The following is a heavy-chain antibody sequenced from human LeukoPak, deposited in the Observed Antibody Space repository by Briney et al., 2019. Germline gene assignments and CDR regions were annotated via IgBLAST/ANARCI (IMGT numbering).Heavy chain of an antibody. CDR1: GGSISSHY. V-gene: IGHV4-59*11. CDR3: ARGSGMVDY. J-gene: IGHJ4*02. Sequence: SETLSLTCTVSGGSISSHYWSWIRQPPGKGLEWIGYIYYSGSTNYNPSLKSRVTISVDTSKNQFSLKLSSVTGADTAVYYCARGSGMVDYWGQGTLVTVSS. CDR2: IYYSGST. D-gene: IGHD2-15*01.